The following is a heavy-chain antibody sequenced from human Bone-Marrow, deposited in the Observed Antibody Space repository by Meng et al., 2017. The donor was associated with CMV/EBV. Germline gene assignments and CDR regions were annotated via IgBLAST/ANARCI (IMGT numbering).Heavy chain of an antibody. D-gene: IGHD1-26*01. V-gene: IGHV4-38-2*01. Sequence: SETLSLTCRVSGHSITRDYFWGWVRQPPGKGLEWIGINDSGSTYYNPSLKSRVAISVDTSGTQFSLTLSSVTAADTAVYYCARFSVGATPPHGDYWGQGTLVTVSS. CDR1: GHSITRDYF. CDR3: ARFSVGATPPHGDY. J-gene: IGHJ4*02. CDR2: INDSGST.